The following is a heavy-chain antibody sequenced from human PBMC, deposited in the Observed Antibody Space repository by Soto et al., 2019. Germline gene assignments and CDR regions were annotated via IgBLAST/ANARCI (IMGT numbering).Heavy chain of an antibody. J-gene: IGHJ4*02. CDR2: IKQDGIEK. Sequence: EVQLVQSGGGLVQPGGSLRLSCEVSGFNFSGHWMSWVRQAPGKGLEWVATIKQDGIEKYYVDSVKGRFTISRDNTKNSLYLQMSSLRAYETAVYYCARESARWLLSFFDYWGQGTVVTVSS. CDR1: GFNFSGHW. D-gene: IGHD5-12*01. V-gene: IGHV3-7*01. CDR3: ARESARWLLSFFDY.